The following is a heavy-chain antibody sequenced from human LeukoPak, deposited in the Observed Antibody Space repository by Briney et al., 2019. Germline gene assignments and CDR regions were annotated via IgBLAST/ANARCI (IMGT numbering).Heavy chain of an antibody. V-gene: IGHV1-3*04. D-gene: IGHD3-22*01. J-gene: IGHJ4*02. Sequence: ASVKVSCKASGYIFTNYAIHWVRQAPGQRLEWMGWINTDDRNTQYSQKFQGRVTITIDTSASTAYMELRTLRSEDTAVYYCAKDSGSGFYEMTYGGQGTLVIVSS. CDR1: GYIFTNYA. CDR3: AKDSGSGFYEMTY. CDR2: INTDDRNT.